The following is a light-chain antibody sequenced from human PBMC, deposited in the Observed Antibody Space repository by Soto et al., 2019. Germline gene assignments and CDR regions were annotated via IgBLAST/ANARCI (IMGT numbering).Light chain of an antibody. V-gene: IGLV1-40*01. CDR3: QSYDNSLSGSEV. CDR2: ENV. J-gene: IGLJ3*02. Sequence: QSVLTQPPSVSGAPGQTVSISCTGTSSNIGAGQDVHWYQQFPGTAPKLLIFENVNRPSGVPGRFSGSKSGTSASLAITGLQAEDEAIYFCQSYDNSLSGSEVFGGGTKLTVL. CDR1: SSNIGAGQD.